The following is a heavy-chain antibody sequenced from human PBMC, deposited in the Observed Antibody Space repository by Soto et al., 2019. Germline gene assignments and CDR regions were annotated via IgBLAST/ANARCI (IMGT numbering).Heavy chain of an antibody. CDR1: GGSFSGYY. D-gene: IGHD3-3*01. CDR2: INHSGST. Sequence: SEALSLTCAVYGGSFSGYYWSWIRQPPGKGLEWIGEINHSGSTNYNPSLKSRVTISVDTSKNQFSLKLSSVTAADTAVYYCAIRTTIFGVVMPAYGMDVWGQGTTVTVYS. CDR3: AIRTTIFGVVMPAYGMDV. V-gene: IGHV4-34*01. J-gene: IGHJ6*02.